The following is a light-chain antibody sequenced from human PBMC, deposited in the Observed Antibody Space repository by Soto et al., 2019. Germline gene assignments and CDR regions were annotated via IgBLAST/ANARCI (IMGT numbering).Light chain of an antibody. Sequence: QSALTQPRSVSGSPGQSVTISCSGTSSDLGGYNYVSWYQHHPGKAPKLMIYDVTLRPSGVPDRFSGSKSGNTASLTISGLQAVDEADYYCCSYAGSFTWVFGEGTQLTVL. CDR2: DVT. J-gene: IGLJ3*02. CDR3: CSYAGSFTWV. V-gene: IGLV2-11*01. CDR1: SSDLGGYNY.